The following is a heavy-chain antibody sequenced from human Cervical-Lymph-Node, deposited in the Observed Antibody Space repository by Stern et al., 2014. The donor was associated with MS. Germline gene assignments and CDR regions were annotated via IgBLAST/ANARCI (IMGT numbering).Heavy chain of an antibody. V-gene: IGHV3-9*01. CDR2: ISGNSADI. J-gene: IGHJ3*01. D-gene: IGHD3-16*01. CDR3: AKDTLYSLDGFDL. CDR1: GFSFDEYD. Sequence: EVQLVESGGDLVQPGGSLRLSCAASGFSFDEYDMHWVRPAPGKGLEWVSRISGNSADIAYADSVKGRFTISRDNGKKSLHLQMDSLRLEDTALYYCAKDTLYSLDGFDLWGQGTLVTVSS.